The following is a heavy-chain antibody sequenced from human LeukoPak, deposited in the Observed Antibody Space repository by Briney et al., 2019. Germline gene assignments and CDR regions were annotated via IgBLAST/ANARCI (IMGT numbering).Heavy chain of an antibody. J-gene: IGHJ3*02. D-gene: IGHD3-22*01. V-gene: IGHV3-7*01. CDR2: IKQDGSEK. CDR3: ARSGGYYLLDAFDI. Sequence: PGGSLRLSCAASGFTFSSYWMSWVRQAPGKGLEWVANIKQDGSEKYYVDSVKGRFTISRDNAKNSLYLQMNSLRAEDAAVYYCARSGGYYLLDAFDIWGQGTMVTVSS. CDR1: GFTFSSYW.